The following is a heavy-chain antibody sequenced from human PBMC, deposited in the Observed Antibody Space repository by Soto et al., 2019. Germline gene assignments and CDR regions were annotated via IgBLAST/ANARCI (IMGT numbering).Heavy chain of an antibody. V-gene: IGHV1-24*01. CDR3: ATDGWSNWNAGFDY. CDR2: FDPEDGET. Sequence: GASVKVSCKVSGYTLTELSMHWVRQAPGKGLEWMGGFDPEDGETIYAQKFQGRVTMTEDTSTDTAYMELSSLRSEDTAVYYCATDGWSNWNAGFDYWGQGTLVTVSS. J-gene: IGHJ4*02. CDR1: GYTLTELS. D-gene: IGHD1-1*01.